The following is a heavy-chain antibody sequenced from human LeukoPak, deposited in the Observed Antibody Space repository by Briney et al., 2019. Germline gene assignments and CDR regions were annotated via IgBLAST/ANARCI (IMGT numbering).Heavy chain of an antibody. Sequence: PSETLSLTCTVSGYSISSGYYWGWIRQPPGKGLEWIGSIYHSGSTYYNPSLKSRVTISVDTSKNQFSLKLSSVTAADTAVYYCARGGYSRWFDPWGQGTLVTVSS. CDR3: ARGGYSRWFDP. CDR1: GYSISSGYY. D-gene: IGHD1-26*01. J-gene: IGHJ5*02. CDR2: IYHSGST. V-gene: IGHV4-38-2*02.